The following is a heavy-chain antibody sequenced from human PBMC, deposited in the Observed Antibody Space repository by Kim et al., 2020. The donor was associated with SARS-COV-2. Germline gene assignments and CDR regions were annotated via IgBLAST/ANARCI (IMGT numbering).Heavy chain of an antibody. D-gene: IGHD3-16*02. Sequence: SETLSLTCAVYGGSFSGYYWSWIRQPPGKGLEWIGEINHSGSTNYNPSLKSRVTISVDTSKNQFSLKLSSVTAADTAVYYCARGRTYDYVWGSYRSPRGYYFDYWGQGTLVTVSS. CDR2: INHSGST. CDR1: GGSFSGYY. CDR3: ARGRTYDYVWGSYRSPRGYYFDY. V-gene: IGHV4-34*01. J-gene: IGHJ4*02.